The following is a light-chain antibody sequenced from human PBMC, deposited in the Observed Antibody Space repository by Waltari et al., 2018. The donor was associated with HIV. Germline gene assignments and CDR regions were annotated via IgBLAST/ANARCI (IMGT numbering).Light chain of an antibody. CDR2: DDS. CDR3: QVWDIISAYVI. V-gene: IGLV3-21*02. Sequence: SSVLTQPPSVSVAPGPTVSMNCEGTNGGSKDGHWYQQKPGQAPVLFVYDDSDRPSGIPERFSGSKSGNTATLSISRVEVGDGADYYCQVWDIISAYVIFGGGTKLTVL. J-gene: IGLJ2*01. CDR1: NGGSKD.